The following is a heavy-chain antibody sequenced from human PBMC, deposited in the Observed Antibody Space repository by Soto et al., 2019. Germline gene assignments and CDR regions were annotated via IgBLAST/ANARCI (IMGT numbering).Heavy chain of an antibody. CDR1: GGSISSYY. J-gene: IGHJ6*03. CDR2: IYYSGIT. D-gene: IGHD4-17*01. Sequence: SETLSLTCTVSGGSISSYYWSWIRQPPGKGLEWIRYIYYSGITNYNPSLKSRVTISVDTSKNQFSLKLSSVTAADTVVYYCARGADYGSYYYYMDVWGKGTTVTVSS. CDR3: ARGADYGSYYYYMDV. V-gene: IGHV4-59*01.